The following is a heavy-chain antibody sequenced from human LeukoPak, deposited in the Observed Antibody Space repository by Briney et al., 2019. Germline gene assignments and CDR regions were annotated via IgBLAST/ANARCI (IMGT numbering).Heavy chain of an antibody. V-gene: IGHV3-33*01. CDR1: GFIFSSYG. J-gene: IGHJ4*02. Sequence: PGGSLRLSCAASGFIFSSYGMHWVRQAPDKGLEWVAFIWYDGSRKYYADSVKGRFTISRDNSKNTLYLQMNSLRAEDTAVYYCARRAGAYSHPYDYWGQGTLVTVSS. CDR2: IWYDGSRK. CDR3: ARRAGAYSHPYDY. D-gene: IGHD4/OR15-4a*01.